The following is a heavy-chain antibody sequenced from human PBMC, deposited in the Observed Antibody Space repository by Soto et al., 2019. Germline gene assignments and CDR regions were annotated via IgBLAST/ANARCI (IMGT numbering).Heavy chain of an antibody. V-gene: IGHV1-69*06. CDR3: ARSSGGFFGIIIECSNWLAP. J-gene: IGHJ5*02. CDR1: GGTFSSYA. CDR2: IIPIFGTA. D-gene: IGHD3-16*02. Sequence: ASMKVSCKASGGTFSSYAISWVRQAPGQGLEWMGGIIPIFGTANYAQKFQGRVTITADKSTSTAYMELSSLRSEDTAVYYCARSSGGFFGIIIECSNWLAPWAQGLLVTVST.